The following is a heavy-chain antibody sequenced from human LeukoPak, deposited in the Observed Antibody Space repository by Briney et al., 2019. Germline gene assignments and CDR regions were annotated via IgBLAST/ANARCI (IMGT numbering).Heavy chain of an antibody. CDR1: GGSISSSSYY. V-gene: IGHV4-39*07. CDR3: ARGFFDWTSIGYFQH. Sequence: SETLSLTCTVSGGSISSSSYYWGWIRQPPGKGLEWIGSIYYSGSTYYNPSLKSRVTISVDTSKNQFSLKLSSVTAADTAVYYCARGFFDWTSIGYFQHWGQGTLVTVSS. CDR2: IYYSGST. D-gene: IGHD3-9*01. J-gene: IGHJ1*01.